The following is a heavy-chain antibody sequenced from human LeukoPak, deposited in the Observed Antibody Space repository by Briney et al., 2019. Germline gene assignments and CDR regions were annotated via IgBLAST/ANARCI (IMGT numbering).Heavy chain of an antibody. Sequence: QPGGSQILSCAASGFTFSSYAMSWVRQAPGKGLEWVANIKQDGSEKYYVDSVKGRFTISRDNAKNSLYLQMNSLRAEDTAVYYCARERMVRGGLNANWFDPWGHGTLVTVSS. CDR1: GFTFSSYA. D-gene: IGHD3-10*01. V-gene: IGHV3-7*05. J-gene: IGHJ5*02. CDR2: IKQDGSEK. CDR3: ARERMVRGGLNANWFDP.